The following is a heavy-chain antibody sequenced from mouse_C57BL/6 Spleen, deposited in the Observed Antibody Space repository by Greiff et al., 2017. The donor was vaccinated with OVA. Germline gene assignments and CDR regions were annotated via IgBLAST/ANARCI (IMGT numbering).Heavy chain of an antibody. CDR2: IDPSDSYT. CDR1: GYTFTSYW. D-gene: IGHD1-1*01. J-gene: IGHJ4*01. Sequence: QVQLQQPGAELVMPGASVKLSCKASGYTFTSYWMHWVKQRPGQGLEWIGEIDPSDSYTNYNQKFKGKATLTVDKSSSTAYMQLSSLTSEDSAVYYCAREGSNHAYYYAMDYWGQGTSVTVAS. CDR3: AREGSNHAYYYAMDY. V-gene: IGHV1-69*01.